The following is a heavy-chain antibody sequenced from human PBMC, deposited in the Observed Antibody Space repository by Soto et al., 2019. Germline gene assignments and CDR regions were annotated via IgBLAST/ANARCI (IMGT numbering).Heavy chain of an antibody. J-gene: IGHJ4*02. V-gene: IGHV3-30*18. Sequence: LRPSCAASGFTFFSYGMHWVRQAPGKGLEWVAVISYDGSNKYYGDSVKGRFTISRDNSKNTLYLQMNSLRADDTAVYYCAKDRAGDIYVAARSGLDYWGQGTLVTVAS. CDR2: ISYDGSNK. D-gene: IGHD3-3*01. CDR1: GFTFFSYG. CDR3: AKDRAGDIYVAARSGLDY.